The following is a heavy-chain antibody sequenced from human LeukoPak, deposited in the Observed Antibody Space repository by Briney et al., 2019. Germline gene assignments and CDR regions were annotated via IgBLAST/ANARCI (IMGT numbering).Heavy chain of an antibody. CDR3: ARRGYCSGGSCYSHYYYMDV. CDR2: IYPGDSDT. Sequence: GESLKISCKGSGYSFTSYWIGWVRQLPGKGLEWMGVIYPGDSDTRYSPSFQGQVTISADKSISTAYLQWSSLTASDTAMYYCARRGYCSGGSCYSHYYYMDVWGKGTTVTVSS. CDR1: GYSFTSYW. J-gene: IGHJ6*03. D-gene: IGHD2-15*01. V-gene: IGHV5-51*01.